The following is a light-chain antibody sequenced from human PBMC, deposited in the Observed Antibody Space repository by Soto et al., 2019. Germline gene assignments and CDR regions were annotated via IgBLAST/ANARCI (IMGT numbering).Light chain of an antibody. J-gene: IGLJ1*01. Sequence: QPVLTQSPSASASLGASIKLTCTLSSGHSNYAIAWHQQQPHKGPRYLMKLNSDGSHNKGDGIPDRFSGSTSGAERYLIISSLQSEDEADYYCQTWGTANYVFGTGTKLTVL. CDR1: SGHSNYA. CDR2: LNSDGSH. V-gene: IGLV4-69*01. CDR3: QTWGTANYV.